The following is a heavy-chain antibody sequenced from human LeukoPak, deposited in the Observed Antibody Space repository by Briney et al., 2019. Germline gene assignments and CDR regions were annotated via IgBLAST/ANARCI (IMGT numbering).Heavy chain of an antibody. Sequence: ASVKVSCKGSGYTFTSYDINWVRQATGQGLEWMEWMNPNSGNTGYAQKFQGGVTMTRNTSISTAYMELSSLRSEDTAVYYCARVRLVTMVRGVIHSYYYYYMDVWGKGTTVTISS. CDR2: MNPNSGNT. CDR3: ARVRLVTMVRGVIHSYYYYYMDV. CDR1: GYTFTSYD. V-gene: IGHV1-8*01. D-gene: IGHD3-10*01. J-gene: IGHJ6*03.